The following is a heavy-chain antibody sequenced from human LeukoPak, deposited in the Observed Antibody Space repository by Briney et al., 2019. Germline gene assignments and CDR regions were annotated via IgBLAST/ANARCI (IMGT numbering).Heavy chain of an antibody. V-gene: IGHV4-34*01. Sequence: SETLSLTCAVYGESFSGYYWSWIRQAPGTGLEWIGEIDHSGSTNYNPSLESRVTILADTSKNQFSLKVMFVTAADTAVYYCAGHLKYGSGSHGFDSWGQGTLVTVSS. CDR2: IDHSGST. J-gene: IGHJ4*02. D-gene: IGHD3-10*01. CDR1: GESFSGYY. CDR3: AGHLKYGSGSHGFDS.